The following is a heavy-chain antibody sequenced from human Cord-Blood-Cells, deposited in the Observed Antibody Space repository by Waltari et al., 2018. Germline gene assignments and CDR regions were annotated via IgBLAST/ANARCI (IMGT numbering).Heavy chain of an antibody. D-gene: IGHD1-20*01. CDR3: ARLPTLRYNWNYFDY. Sequence: QVQLVQSGAEVKKHGSSVKVSCKASGGTFSSSAISWVRQAPGQGLEWMGGIIPIFGTANYAQKFQGRVTITADESTSTAYMELSSLRSEDTAVYYCARLPTLRYNWNYFDYWGQGTLVTVSS. CDR1: GGTFSSSA. V-gene: IGHV1-69*01. CDR2: IIPIFGTA. J-gene: IGHJ4*02.